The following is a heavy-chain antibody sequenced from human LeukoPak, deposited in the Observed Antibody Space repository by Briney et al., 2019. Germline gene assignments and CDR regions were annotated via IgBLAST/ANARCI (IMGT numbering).Heavy chain of an antibody. CDR1: GYTFTGSY. V-gene: IGHV1-2*02. CDR3: ARTAGGSGRWGDNWFDP. CDR2: INLNNGGT. Sequence: ASVKVSCKASGYTFTGSYMHWVRQAPGRGLEWVGWINLNNGGTNHAQKFQGRVTMTSDTSISTAYMELSGLRFDDTAVYYCARTAGGSGRWGDNWFDPWGQGTLVTVSS. J-gene: IGHJ5*02. D-gene: IGHD3-10*01.